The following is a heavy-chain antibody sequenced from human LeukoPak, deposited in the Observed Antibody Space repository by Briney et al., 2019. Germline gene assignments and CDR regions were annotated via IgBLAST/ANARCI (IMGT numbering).Heavy chain of an antibody. CDR2: ISGSGGST. Sequence: GGSLRLSCAASGFTFSSYAMSWVRQAPGKGLEWVSAISGSGGSTYYADSVKGRFTISRDNAKNSLYLQMNSLRAEDTAVYYCARDWVIALRDWYFDLWGRGTLVTVSS. CDR1: GFTFSSYA. V-gene: IGHV3-23*01. J-gene: IGHJ2*01. D-gene: IGHD6-13*01. CDR3: ARDWVIALRDWYFDL.